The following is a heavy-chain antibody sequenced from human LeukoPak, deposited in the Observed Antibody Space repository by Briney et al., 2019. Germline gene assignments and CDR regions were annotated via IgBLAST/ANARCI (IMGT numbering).Heavy chain of an antibody. V-gene: IGHV3-43*02. D-gene: IGHD4/OR15-4a*01. CDR1: GFTFDDYA. CDR3: AKGGQTIYYYAMDV. J-gene: IGHJ6*02. Sequence: GGSLRLSCAASGFTFDDYAMHWVRQAPGKGLEWVSLISGDGDSTYYADSVKGRFTISRDNSKNSLYPQMNSLRTEDTALYYCAKGGQTIYYYAMDVWGQGTLVTVSS. CDR2: ISGDGDST.